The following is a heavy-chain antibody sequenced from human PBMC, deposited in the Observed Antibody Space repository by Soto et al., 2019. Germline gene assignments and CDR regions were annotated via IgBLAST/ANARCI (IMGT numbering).Heavy chain of an antibody. V-gene: IGHV4-59*01. CDR2: VYYSGNT. Sequence: QVQLQESGPGLVKTSETLSLTCTVSGGSISPYYWSWIRQPPGKGLEWIGYVYYSGNTNYNPSLESRVTISVDTSRNQFSLNLTSATAADTAVYYCARKGAAASYAHYYMDVWGRGTTVTVSS. J-gene: IGHJ6*03. D-gene: IGHD6-13*01. CDR3: ARKGAAASYAHYYMDV. CDR1: GGSISPYY.